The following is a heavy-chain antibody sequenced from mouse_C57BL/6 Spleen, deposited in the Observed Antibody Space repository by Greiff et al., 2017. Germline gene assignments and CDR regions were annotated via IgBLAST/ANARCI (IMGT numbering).Heavy chain of an antibody. CDR2: IHPNSGST. Sequence: VQLQQPGAELVKPGASVKLSCKASGYTFTSYWMHWVKQRPGQGLEWIGMIHPNSGSTNYNEKFKSKATLTVDKSSSTAYMQLSSLTSEDSAVYYCARRAYDYGGAWFAYWGQGTLVTVSA. CDR3: ARRAYDYGGAWFAY. CDR1: GYTFTSYW. D-gene: IGHD2-4*01. J-gene: IGHJ3*01. V-gene: IGHV1-64*01.